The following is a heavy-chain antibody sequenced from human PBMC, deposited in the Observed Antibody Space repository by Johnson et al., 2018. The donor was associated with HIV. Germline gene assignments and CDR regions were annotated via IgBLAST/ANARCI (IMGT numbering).Heavy chain of an antibody. CDR2: IKTKPDGGTT. J-gene: IGHJ3*02. CDR3: TTDYHAVFGGFDI. CDR1: GLTFKNVW. V-gene: IGHV3-15*01. D-gene: IGHD4-23*01. Sequence: VLLLESGGGLVKSGGSLRLSCAASGLTFKNVWMSWVRQAPGKGLEWVGRIKTKPDGGTTDYAAPVKGRFTISRDDSTDTLYLQMSSLKTDDTAVYYCTTDYHAVFGGFDIWGQGTMVTVSS.